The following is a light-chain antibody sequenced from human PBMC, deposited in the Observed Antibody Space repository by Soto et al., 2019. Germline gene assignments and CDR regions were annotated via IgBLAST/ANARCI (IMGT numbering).Light chain of an antibody. CDR3: QQRKNWQVT. CDR2: HAS. CDR1: QSIDRW. Sequence: IPLTQSRCTLPPXVXDXVTITWRASQSIDRWLAWYQQRPGKAPKILIYHASSLETGVPSRFSGSGSGTDFTLTISSLEPEDFAVYYCQQRKNWQVTFGQGTRLEIK. V-gene: IGKV1-5*01. J-gene: IGKJ5*01.